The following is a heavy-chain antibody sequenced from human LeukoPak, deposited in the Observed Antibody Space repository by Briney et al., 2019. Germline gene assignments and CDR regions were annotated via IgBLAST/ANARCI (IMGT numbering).Heavy chain of an antibody. CDR3: ARRKRIVDY. V-gene: IGHV4-39*01. Sequence: SETLSLTCTVSGGSISSSSYYWGWIRQPPGKGLEWIGSIYYSGSIYYNPSLKSRVTISVDTSKNQFSLKLSSVTAADTAVYYCARRKRIVDYWGQGTLVTVSS. J-gene: IGHJ4*02. CDR2: IYYSGSI. D-gene: IGHD2-15*01. CDR1: GGSISSSSYY.